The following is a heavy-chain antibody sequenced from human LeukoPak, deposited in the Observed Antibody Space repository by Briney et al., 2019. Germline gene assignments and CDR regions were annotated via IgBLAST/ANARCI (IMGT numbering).Heavy chain of an antibody. Sequence: PGGSLRLSCAASGFTFNIYEFNWVRQAPGKGLEWVSYISTSDSTIYYADSVKGRFTISRDNAKNSLYQQMNSLRLEDTAIYYCARGDWWATTIVDLWGQGTLVTVSS. CDR3: ARGDWWATTIVDL. J-gene: IGHJ5*02. D-gene: IGHD1-26*01. CDR2: ISTSDSTI. V-gene: IGHV3-48*03. CDR1: GFTFNIYE.